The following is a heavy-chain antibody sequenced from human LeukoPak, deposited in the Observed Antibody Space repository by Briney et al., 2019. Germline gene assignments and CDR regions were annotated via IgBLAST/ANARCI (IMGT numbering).Heavy chain of an antibody. J-gene: IGHJ4*02. V-gene: IGHV5-51*01. CDR3: VGSTGYPYYFDY. D-gene: IGHD3-9*01. CDR2: LYPGNSET. Sequence: GESLKISCEASGYGFSGYWIGWVRQMPGEGLEWMGILYPGNSETRYSPSFQGQVTISADNSISTAYLQWSSLKASDTAMYYCVGSTGYPYYFDYWGQGTLLTVSS. CDR1: GYGFSGYW.